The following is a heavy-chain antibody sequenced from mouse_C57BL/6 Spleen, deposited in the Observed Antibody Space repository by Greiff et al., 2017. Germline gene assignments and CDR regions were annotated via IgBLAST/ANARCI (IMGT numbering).Heavy chain of an antibody. D-gene: IGHD2-5*01. CDR3: ARKDYSNYGGAMDY. Sequence: QVQLKESGPGLVQPSQSLSITCTVSGFSLTSYGVHWVRQSPGKGLEWLGVIWSGGSTDYNAAFISRLSISKDNSKSQVFFKMNSLQADDAAIYYCARKDYSNYGGAMDYWGQGTSVTVSS. CDR2: IWSGGST. V-gene: IGHV2-2*01. J-gene: IGHJ4*01. CDR1: GFSLTSYG.